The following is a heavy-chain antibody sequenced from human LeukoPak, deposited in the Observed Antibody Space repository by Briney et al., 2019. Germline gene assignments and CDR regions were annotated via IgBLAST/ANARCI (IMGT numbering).Heavy chain of an antibody. CDR2: ISSSSSYI. CDR1: GFTFSSYS. V-gene: IGHV3-21*01. D-gene: IGHD3-22*01. J-gene: IGHJ3*02. CDR3: ASLYDSSGYGAFDI. Sequence: GGSLRLSCAASGFTFSSYSMNWVRQAPGKGLEWVSAISSSSSYIYYADSVKGRFTISRDNAKNSLYLQMNSLRAEDTAVYYCASLYDSSGYGAFDIWGQGTMVTVSS.